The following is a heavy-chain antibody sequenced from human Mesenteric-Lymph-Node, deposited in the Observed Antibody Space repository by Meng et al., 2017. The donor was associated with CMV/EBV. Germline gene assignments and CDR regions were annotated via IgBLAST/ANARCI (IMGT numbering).Heavy chain of an antibody. D-gene: IGHD2-8*02. J-gene: IGHJ4*02. CDR2: ISYYGST. V-gene: IGHV4-4*01. CDR1: GASISRNLW. CDR3: ARSPGFWSLDY. Sequence: CAVSGASISRNLWWSWVRQPPGKGLEWIGEISYYGSTKYNPSLQSRVTISSDTTNNRFSLRLNSVTAADTGVYFCARSPGFWSLDYWGRGTLVTVSS.